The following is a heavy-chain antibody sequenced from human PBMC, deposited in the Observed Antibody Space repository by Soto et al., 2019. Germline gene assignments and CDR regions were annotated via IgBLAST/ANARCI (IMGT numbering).Heavy chain of an antibody. CDR1: GFTFSSYG. CDR3: AGRITMVRGVIFEDWFDP. V-gene: IGHV3-33*01. CDR2: IWYDGSNK. D-gene: IGHD3-10*01. J-gene: IGHJ5*02. Sequence: GGSLRLSCAASGFTFSSYGMHWVRQAPGKGLEWVAVIWYDGSNKYYADSVKGRFTISRDNSKNTLDLQMNSLRAEDTAVYYCAGRITMVRGVIFEDWFDPWGQGTLVTVSS.